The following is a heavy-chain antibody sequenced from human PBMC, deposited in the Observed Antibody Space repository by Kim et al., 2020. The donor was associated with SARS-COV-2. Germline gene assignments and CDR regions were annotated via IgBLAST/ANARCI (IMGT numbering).Heavy chain of an antibody. V-gene: IGHV3-72*01. CDR3: ARDRIYYYDY. Sequence: TKQCATSVKGRSTISRDDSKNSMYLQMTSLKTEDTAVYYCARDRIYYYDYWGQGTLVTVSS. J-gene: IGHJ4*02. CDR2: TK.